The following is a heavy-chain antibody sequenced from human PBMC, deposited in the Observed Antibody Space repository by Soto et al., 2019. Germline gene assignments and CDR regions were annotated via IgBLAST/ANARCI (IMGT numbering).Heavy chain of an antibody. J-gene: IGHJ6*02. CDR3: ARGRRFYYYAMDV. V-gene: IGHV3-48*04. CDR1: GFTFSNYA. Sequence: EVQLLESGGGLVQPGGSLRLSCGVSGFTFSNYAMSWVRQAPGKGLEWVSYITNSGTTMYYADSVKGRFTISRDNAKNSLYLHMNNLRAEDTALYYCARGRRFYYYAMDVWGQGTTVTVSS. CDR2: ITNSGTTM.